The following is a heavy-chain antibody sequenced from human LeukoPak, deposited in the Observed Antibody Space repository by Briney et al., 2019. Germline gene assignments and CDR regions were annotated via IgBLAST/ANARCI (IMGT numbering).Heavy chain of an antibody. J-gene: IGHJ4*02. V-gene: IGHV3-7*05. CDR2: IKLDGSEK. Sequence: GGSLRLSCAASGFTFSDYGMSWVRQAPGKGLEWVANIKLDGSEKYYVDSVKGRFTFSRDNAKNSLFLQMNSLRAEDTAVYYCARASGYFHYWGQGTLVTVSS. CDR3: ARASGYFHY. CDR1: GFTFSDYG.